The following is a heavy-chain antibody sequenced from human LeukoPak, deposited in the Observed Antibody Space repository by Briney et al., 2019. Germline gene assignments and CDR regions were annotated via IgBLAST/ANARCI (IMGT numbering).Heavy chain of an antibody. J-gene: IGHJ3*02. CDR1: GFTFSSYA. CDR3: AISIAAGYDAFDI. Sequence: GGSLRLSCAASGFTFSSYAMHWVRQAPGKGLVWVSRINTDGSSTSYADSVKGRFTITRDNAKNTLYLQMNSLRAEDTAVYYCAISIAAGYDAFDIWGQGTMVTVSS. D-gene: IGHD6-13*01. V-gene: IGHV3-74*01. CDR2: INTDGSST.